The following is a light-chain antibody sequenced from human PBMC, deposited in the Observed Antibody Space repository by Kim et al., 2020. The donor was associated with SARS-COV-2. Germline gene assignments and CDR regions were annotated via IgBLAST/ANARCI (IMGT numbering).Light chain of an antibody. CDR3: QQSNSFPLT. V-gene: IGKV1-12*01. J-gene: IGKJ4*01. CDR1: QGVSTW. Sequence: ASVGDRVTITCRASQGVSTWLAWYQQRPGKAPKLLIYGASTLQSGVPSRFSGSGSETDFTLTISSLQPEDFATYYCQQSNSFPLTFGGGTKVDIK. CDR2: GAS.